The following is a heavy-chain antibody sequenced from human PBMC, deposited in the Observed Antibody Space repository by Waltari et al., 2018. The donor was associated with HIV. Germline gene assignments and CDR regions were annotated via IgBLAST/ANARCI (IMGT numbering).Heavy chain of an antibody. CDR1: TFSSYG. J-gene: IGHJ6*02. Sequence: TFSSYGMHWVRQAPGKGLEWVAVISYDGSNKYYADSVKGRFTISRDNSKNTLYLQMNSLRAEDTAVYYCAKDSSDSSSWYYYYYGMDVWGQGTTVTVSS. CDR2: ISYDGSNK. V-gene: IGHV3-30*18. CDR3: AKDSSDSSSWYYYYYGMDV. D-gene: IGHD6-13*01.